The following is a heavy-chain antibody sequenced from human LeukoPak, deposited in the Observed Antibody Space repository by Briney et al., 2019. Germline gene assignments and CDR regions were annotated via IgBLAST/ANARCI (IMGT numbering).Heavy chain of an antibody. V-gene: IGHV3-11*06. Sequence: PGGSLRLSCAASGFTFSDYYMSWIRQAPGKGLEWVSSISSSSSYIYYADSVKGRFTISRDNAKNSLYLQMNSLRAEDTAVYYCARYVSYDFWSGYQIYYYYYYMDVWGKGTTVTVSS. CDR3: ARYVSYDFWSGYQIYYYYYYMDV. J-gene: IGHJ6*03. CDR2: ISSSSSYI. D-gene: IGHD3-3*01. CDR1: GFTFSDYY.